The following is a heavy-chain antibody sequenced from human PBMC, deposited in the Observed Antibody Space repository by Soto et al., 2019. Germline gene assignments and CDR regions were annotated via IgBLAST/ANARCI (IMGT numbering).Heavy chain of an antibody. V-gene: IGHV3-33*01. CDR1: GFTFSSYG. J-gene: IGHJ3*02. Sequence: QVQLVESGGGVVQPGRSLRLSCAASGFTFSSYGMHWVRQAPGKGLEWVSVIGYDGSNKYYADSVKGRFTISRDNSKNTLYLQMNSLRAEDTAVYYCARDRVAVAVDAFEILVQGTIVVVS. D-gene: IGHD6-19*01. CDR3: ARDRVAVAVDAFEI. CDR2: IGYDGSNK.